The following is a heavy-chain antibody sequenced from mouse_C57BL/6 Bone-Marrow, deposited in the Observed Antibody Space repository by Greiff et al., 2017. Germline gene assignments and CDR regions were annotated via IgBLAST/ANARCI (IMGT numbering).Heavy chain of an antibody. J-gene: IGHJ3*01. D-gene: IGHD1-1*01. V-gene: IGHV1-54*01. CDR2: INPGSGGT. Sequence: VQGVESGAELVRPGTSVKVSCKASGYAFTNYLIEWVKQRPGQGLEWIGVINPGSGGTNYNEKFKGKATLTADKSSSTAYMQLSSLTSEDSAVYFCARLNYGSTYASFAYWGQGTLVTVSA. CDR1: GYAFTNYL. CDR3: ARLNYGSTYASFAY.